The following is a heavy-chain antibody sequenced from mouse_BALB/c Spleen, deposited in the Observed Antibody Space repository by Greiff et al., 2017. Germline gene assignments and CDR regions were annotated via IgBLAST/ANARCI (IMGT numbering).Heavy chain of an antibody. CDR2: ISSGGGST. D-gene: IGHD1-1*01. Sequence: EVNVVESGGGLVKPGGSLKLSCAASGFAFSSYDMSWVRQTPEKRLEWVAYISSGGGSTYYPDTVKGRFTISRDNAKNTLYLQMSSLKSEDTAMYYCARHPPNYYGSSYDYAMDYWGQGTSVTVSS. J-gene: IGHJ4*01. CDR1: GFAFSSYD. CDR3: ARHPPNYYGSSYDYAMDY. V-gene: IGHV5-12-1*01.